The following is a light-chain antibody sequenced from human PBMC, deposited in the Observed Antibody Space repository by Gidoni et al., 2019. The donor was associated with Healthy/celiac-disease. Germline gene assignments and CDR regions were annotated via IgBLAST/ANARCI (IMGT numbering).Light chain of an antibody. Sequence: EIVSTQSPGTLSLSPGERATLSCRASQSVSSSYLAWYQQKPGQAPKLLIYGASSKATGIPDRCSSSGSGTDFTLTISRLEPEDFAVYYCQRYGSSPTFGQGTKVEIK. J-gene: IGKJ1*01. CDR1: QSVSSSY. CDR2: GAS. V-gene: IGKV3-20*01. CDR3: QRYGSSPT.